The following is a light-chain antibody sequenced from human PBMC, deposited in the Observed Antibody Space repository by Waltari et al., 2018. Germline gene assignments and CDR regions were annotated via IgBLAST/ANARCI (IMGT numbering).Light chain of an antibody. J-gene: IGLJ3*02. V-gene: IGLV2-14*03. Sequence: QSALTQPAPVSGSPGQSITISCSGTSSDIGGYDYVSWYQQYPGIAPKLIIYDVTNRPSGVSNRFSGSKSGYTASLTISGLQAADEAHYYCTSYTRKHTWVFGGGTKVTVL. CDR3: TSYTRKHTWV. CDR1: SSDIGGYDY. CDR2: DVT.